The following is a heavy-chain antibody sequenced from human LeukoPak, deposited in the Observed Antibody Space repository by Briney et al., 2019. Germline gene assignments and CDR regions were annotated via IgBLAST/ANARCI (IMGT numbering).Heavy chain of an antibody. CDR3: ARGNDYGDYFDY. Sequence: ASVKVSCKASGYTFTGYYMHWVRQAPGQGLEWTGWINPNSGGTNYAQKFQGRVTMTRDTSISTAYMELSRLRSDDTAVYYCARGNDYGDYFDYWGQGTLATVSS. J-gene: IGHJ4*02. V-gene: IGHV1-2*02. CDR1: GYTFTGYY. CDR2: INPNSGGT. D-gene: IGHD4-17*01.